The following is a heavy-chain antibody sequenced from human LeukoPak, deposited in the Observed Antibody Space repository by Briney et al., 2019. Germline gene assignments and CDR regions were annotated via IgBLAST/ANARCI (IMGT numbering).Heavy chain of an antibody. CDR3: AKEAPFDAFDI. CDR1: GFTFSSYW. J-gene: IGHJ3*02. V-gene: IGHV3-7*03. CDR2: IKQDGSEK. Sequence: PGGSLRLSCAASGFTFSSYWMSWVRQAPGKGLEWVANIKQDGSEKYYVDSVKGRFTISRDNAKNTLYLQMNSLRAEDTAAYYCAKEAPFDAFDIWGQGTMVTVSS.